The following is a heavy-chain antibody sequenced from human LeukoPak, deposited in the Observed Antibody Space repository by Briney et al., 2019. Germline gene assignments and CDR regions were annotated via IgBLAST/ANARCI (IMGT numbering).Heavy chain of an antibody. CDR2: IKTNGSEK. CDR1: GFTFSNYW. J-gene: IGHJ4*02. D-gene: IGHD2-2*01. V-gene: IGHV3-7*01. Sequence: GGSLRLSCEGSGFTFSNYWMGWVRQAPGKGLQWVANIKTNGSEKYYVDSVKGRFTISRDNAKNSLYLQMNSLRAEDTAVYYCARHVFSCTSTTCYQYKFDYWGQGTLVTVSS. CDR3: ARHVFSCTSTTCYQYKFDY.